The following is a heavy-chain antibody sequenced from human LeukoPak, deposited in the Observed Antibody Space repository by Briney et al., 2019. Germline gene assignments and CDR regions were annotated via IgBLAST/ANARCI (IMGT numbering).Heavy chain of an antibody. J-gene: IGHJ5*02. D-gene: IGHD6-13*01. CDR3: VRGGVMSSSWTNWFDP. CDR2: INHSGST. V-gene: IGHV4-34*01. Sequence: SETLSLTCAVYGGSFSGYYWSWIRQPPGKGLEWIGEINHSGSTNYNPSLKSRVTISVDTSKNQFSLKLSSVTAADTAVYYCVRGGVMSSSWTNWFDPWGQGTLVTVSS. CDR1: GGSFSGYY.